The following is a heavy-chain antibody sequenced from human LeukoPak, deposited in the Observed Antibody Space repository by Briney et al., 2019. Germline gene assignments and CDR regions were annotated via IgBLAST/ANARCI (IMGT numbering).Heavy chain of an antibody. CDR2: IYSGGSR. V-gene: IGHV3-53*01. CDR3: ARGTYRFDY. D-gene: IGHD3-16*01. Sequence: GGSLRLSCAASGFTITSNYMSWVRQAPGKGLEWVSVIYSGGSRYYADSVKGRFAISRDNSKNTLYLQMNSLRAEDTAVYYCARGTYRFDYWGQGTLVTVSS. CDR1: GFTITSNY. J-gene: IGHJ4*02.